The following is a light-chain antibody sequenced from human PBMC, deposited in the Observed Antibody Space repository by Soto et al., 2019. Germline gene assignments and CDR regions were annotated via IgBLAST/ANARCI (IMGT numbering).Light chain of an antibody. CDR3: HAYDSSLSGSV. CDR2: GNS. Sequence: QSVLTQPPSVSGAPGQRVTISCTGRSSNIGAGYDVHWYQQLPGTAPKLLIYGNSTRPSGVPDRFSGSKSGTSASLAITGLHAEDEADYYCHAYDSSLSGSVFGGGTKLTVL. J-gene: IGLJ3*02. V-gene: IGLV1-40*01. CDR1: SSNIGAGYD.